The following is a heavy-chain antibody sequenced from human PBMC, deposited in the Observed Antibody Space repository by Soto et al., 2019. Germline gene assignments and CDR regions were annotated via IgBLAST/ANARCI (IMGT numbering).Heavy chain of an antibody. CDR3: ARRGSSSLNWIDP. V-gene: IGHV5-51*01. D-gene: IGHD6-6*01. CDR1: GYSFSTHW. Sequence: GESLKISCKDYGYSFSTHWIGWVRQMPGKGLEWMGIIYLGDSNTRYSPSFQGQVTISADKSTKTAYLQWSSLKASDTAMYYCARRGSSSLNWIDPWGQGTLVTVSS. CDR2: IYLGDSNT. J-gene: IGHJ5*02.